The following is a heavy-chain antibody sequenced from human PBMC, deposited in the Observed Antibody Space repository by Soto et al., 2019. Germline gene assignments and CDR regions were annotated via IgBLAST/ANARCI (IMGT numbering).Heavy chain of an antibody. D-gene: IGHD6-19*01. V-gene: IGHV4-34*01. CDR3: ARGRAAVAGFFDY. CDR1: GGSFSGYY. Sequence: PSETLSLTCAVYGGSFSGYYWSWIRQPPGKGLEWIGEINHSGSTNYNPSLKSRVTISVDTSKNQFSLKLSSVTAADTAVYYCARGRAAVAGFFDYWGQGTLVTVSS. J-gene: IGHJ4*02. CDR2: INHSGST.